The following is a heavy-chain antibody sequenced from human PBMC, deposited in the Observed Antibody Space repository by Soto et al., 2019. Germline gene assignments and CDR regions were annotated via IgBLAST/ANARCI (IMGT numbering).Heavy chain of an antibody. J-gene: IGHJ5*02. Sequence: GGSLRLSCAASGFTFSSYSMNWVRQAPGKGLEWVSYISSGSSTTYYADSVKGRFTISRDNAKNSLYLQMNSLRDEDTAVYYCARRWELHGEVWFDPWGQGTLVTVSS. CDR3: ARRWELHGEVWFDP. V-gene: IGHV3-48*02. D-gene: IGHD1-26*01. CDR2: ISSGSSTT. CDR1: GFTFSSYS.